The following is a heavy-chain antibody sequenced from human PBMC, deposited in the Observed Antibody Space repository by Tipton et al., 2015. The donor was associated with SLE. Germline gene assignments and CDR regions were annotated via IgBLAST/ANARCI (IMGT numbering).Heavy chain of an antibody. D-gene: IGHD2-2*01. CDR1: GGSVSRDDYY. CDR3: ARDMGHCRDTTCAYYFDY. Sequence: TLSLTCTVSGGSVSRDDYYWSWIRQSAGKGLEWIGHIHRTGTTDYNPSLRNRVTMSVDTSKNQFSLRLTSVTAADTAVYYCARDMGHCRDTTCAYYFDYWGRGTLVTVSS. J-gene: IGHJ4*01. CDR2: IHRTGTT. V-gene: IGHV4-61*09.